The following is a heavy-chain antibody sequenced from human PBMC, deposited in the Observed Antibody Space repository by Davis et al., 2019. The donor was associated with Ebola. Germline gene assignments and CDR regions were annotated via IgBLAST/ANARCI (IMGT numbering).Heavy chain of an antibody. Sequence: PSETLSLTCAVYAGSFRGYYWSWIRQPPGKGLEWIGQINDSGSTKYNPSLKSRVTISVDRSKNQFSLKLSSVTAADTAVYYCASRPTWEYCTSVSCNPFDYWGQGILVTVSS. V-gene: IGHV4-34*01. D-gene: IGHD2-2*01. CDR1: AGSFRGYY. CDR3: ASRPTWEYCTSVSCNPFDY. J-gene: IGHJ4*02. CDR2: INDSGST.